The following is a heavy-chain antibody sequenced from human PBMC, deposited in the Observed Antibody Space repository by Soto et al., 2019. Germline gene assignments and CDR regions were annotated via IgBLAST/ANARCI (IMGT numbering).Heavy chain of an antibody. CDR2: IYYSGST. J-gene: IGHJ5*02. CDR3: ARGDWGSNSGWFDP. CDR1: GGSISSGGYY. D-gene: IGHD7-27*01. Sequence: QVQLQESGPGLVKPSQTLSLTCTVSGGSISSGGYYWSWIRQHPGKGLEWIGYIYYSGSTYYNPSLKSRVTISVDTAKNQFSLKLSSVTAADTAVYYCARGDWGSNSGWFDPWGQGTLVTVSS. V-gene: IGHV4-31*03.